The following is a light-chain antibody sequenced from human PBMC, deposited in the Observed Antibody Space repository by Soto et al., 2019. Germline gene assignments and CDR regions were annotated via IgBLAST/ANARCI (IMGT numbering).Light chain of an antibody. V-gene: IGKV3-20*01. CDR2: GTS. CDR3: QQYGDSPYT. J-gene: IGKJ2*01. Sequence: EIVLTQSPGTMSLSPGERATLTCRASQSVKSSYFVWHQHKPGQAPRVLIYGTSIRASGVPDRFSGGGSGTDFTLTISRLEPEDFAVYYCQQYGDSPYTFGQGTKLEIK. CDR1: QSVKSSY.